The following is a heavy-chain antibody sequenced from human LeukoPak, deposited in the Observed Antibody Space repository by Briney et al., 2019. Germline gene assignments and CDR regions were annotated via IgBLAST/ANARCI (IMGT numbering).Heavy chain of an antibody. V-gene: IGHV1-2*04. CDR2: INPDSGGT. J-gene: IGHJ4*02. D-gene: IGHD5-24*01. CDR1: GYTFTGYY. CDR3: ARGPARDYFDY. Sequence: ALVKVSCKASGYTFTGYYMHWVRQAPGQGLEWMGWINPDSGGTNYAQKFQGWVTMTRDTSISTAYMELSRLRSDDTAVYYCARGPARDYFDYWGQGTLVTVSS.